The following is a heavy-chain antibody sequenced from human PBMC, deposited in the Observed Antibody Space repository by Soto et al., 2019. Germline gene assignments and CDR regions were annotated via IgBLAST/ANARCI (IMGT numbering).Heavy chain of an antibody. Sequence: EVQLVESGGGLVKPGGSLRLSCAASGFTFSNAWMSWVRQAPGKGLEWVGRIKSKTDGGTTDYAAPVKGRFTISRDDSKNTLYLQMNSLKTEDTAVYYCTTDAIVVVPAAIDDYWGQGTLVTVSS. J-gene: IGHJ4*02. CDR2: IKSKTDGGTT. D-gene: IGHD2-2*01. CDR3: TTDAIVVVPAAIDDY. V-gene: IGHV3-15*01. CDR1: GFTFSNAW.